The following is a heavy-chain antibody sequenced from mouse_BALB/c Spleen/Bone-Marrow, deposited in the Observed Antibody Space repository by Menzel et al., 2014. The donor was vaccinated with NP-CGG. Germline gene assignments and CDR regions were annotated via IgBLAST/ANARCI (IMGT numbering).Heavy chain of an antibody. CDR3: ARNPPPYRLYAMDY. CDR1: GFSLTSYG. Sequence: QVQLKDSGPGLVQPSQSLSITCTVSGFSLTSYGVHWVRQSPGKGLEWLGVIWSGGSTDYNAAFISRLSISKGNSKSQVFFKINSLQADDTAIYYCARNPPPYRLYAMDYWGQGPSVTGSS. CDR2: IWSGGST. D-gene: IGHD2-14*01. J-gene: IGHJ4*01. V-gene: IGHV2-4-1*01.